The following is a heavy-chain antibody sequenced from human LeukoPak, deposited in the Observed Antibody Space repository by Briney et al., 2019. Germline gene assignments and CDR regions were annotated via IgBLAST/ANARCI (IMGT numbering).Heavy chain of an antibody. J-gene: IGHJ6*03. CDR3: AKDLRRGVIIYYYMDV. D-gene: IGHD3-10*01. CDR2: IRYDGSNK. V-gene: IGHV3-30*02. CDR1: GFTFSSYG. Sequence: GGSLRLSCAASGFTFSSYGMHWVRQAPGKGLEWVAFIRYDGSNKYYADSVKGRFTISRDNSKNTLYLQMNSLRAEDTAVYYCAKDLRRGVIIYYYMDVWGKGTTVTISS.